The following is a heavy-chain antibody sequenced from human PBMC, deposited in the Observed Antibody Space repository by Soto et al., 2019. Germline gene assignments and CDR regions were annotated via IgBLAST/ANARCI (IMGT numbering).Heavy chain of an antibody. CDR3: AKENCISTSCYAYYYYGMDV. CDR1: GFTFSSYG. CDR2: ISYDGSNK. V-gene: IGHV3-30*18. Sequence: QVQLVESGGGVVQPGRSLRLSCAASGFTFSSYGMHWVSQAPGKGLEWGAVISYDGSNKYYADSVKGRFTISRDNSKNTLYLQMNSLRAEDTAVYYCAKENCISTSCYAYYYYGMDVWGQGTTVTVSS. J-gene: IGHJ6*02. D-gene: IGHD2-2*01.